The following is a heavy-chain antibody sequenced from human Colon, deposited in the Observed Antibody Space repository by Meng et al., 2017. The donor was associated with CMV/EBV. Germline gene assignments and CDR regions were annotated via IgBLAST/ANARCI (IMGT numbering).Heavy chain of an antibody. V-gene: IGHV1-69*02. Sequence: SVKVSCKASGGTFSSYTISWVRQAPGQGLEWMGRIIPILGIANYAQKFQGRVTMTRDTSTSTVYMELSSLRSEDTAVYYCARTDPWSNYPYYYYYGMDVWGQGTTVTVSS. CDR1: GGTFSSYT. CDR2: IIPILGIA. CDR3: ARTDPWSNYPYYYYYGMDV. J-gene: IGHJ6*02. D-gene: IGHD4-11*01.